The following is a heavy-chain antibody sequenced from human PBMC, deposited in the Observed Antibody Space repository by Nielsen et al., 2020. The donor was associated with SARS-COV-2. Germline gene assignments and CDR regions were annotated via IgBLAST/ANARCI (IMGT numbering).Heavy chain of an antibody. CDR2: ISWNSGSI. Sequence: SLKISCAASGFTFDAYAMHWVRQAPGKGLEWVSGISWNSGSIGYADSVKGRFTISRDNAKNSLYLQMNSLRAEDTALYYCAKDLTQWPRGYFDYWGQGTLVTVSS. D-gene: IGHD5-12*01. V-gene: IGHV3-9*01. CDR1: GFTFDAYA. J-gene: IGHJ4*02. CDR3: AKDLTQWPRGYFDY.